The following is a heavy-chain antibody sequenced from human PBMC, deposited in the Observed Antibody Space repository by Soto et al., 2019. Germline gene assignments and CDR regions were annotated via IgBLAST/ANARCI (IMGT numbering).Heavy chain of an antibody. CDR3: AKDPNYDFWSGYSGSGWFDP. CDR2: ISGSSSNM. V-gene: IGHV3-21*01. Sequence: LRLSSAASGFTFSSYSMNWVRQTPGKGLEWVSSISGSSSNMYYADSVKGRFTISGDNAKNPLYLQMNSLRAEDTAVYYCAKDPNYDFWSGYSGSGWFDPWGQGTLVTVSS. J-gene: IGHJ5*02. CDR1: GFTFSSYS. D-gene: IGHD3-3*01.